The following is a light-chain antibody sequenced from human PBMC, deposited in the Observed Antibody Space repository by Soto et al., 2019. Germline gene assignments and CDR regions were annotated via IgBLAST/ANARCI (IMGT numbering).Light chain of an antibody. J-gene: IGLJ1*01. CDR2: SDA. CDR1: SSNIGAGFG. Sequence: QSVLTQPPSVSGAPGQTVTISCTGSSSNIGAGFGVHWYQHLPGTTPKLLIHSDASRPSGVSARFSAFESGASASLVISGLQPEDEGDYFCQSYDSGPPESYVFGPGTKLTVL. V-gene: IGLV1-40*01. CDR3: QSYDSGPPESYV.